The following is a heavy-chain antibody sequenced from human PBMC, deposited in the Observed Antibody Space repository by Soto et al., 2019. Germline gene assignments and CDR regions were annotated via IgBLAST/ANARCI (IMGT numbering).Heavy chain of an antibody. CDR2: IIPIFGTA. CDR1: GGTFSSYA. Sequence: SVKVSCKASGGTFSSYAISWVRQAPGQGLEWMGGIIPIFGTANYAQKFQGRVTITADKSTGTAYMELSSLRSEDTAVYYCASLRYYYDSSGYPIPPAPFDYWGQGTLVTVSS. V-gene: IGHV1-69*06. D-gene: IGHD3-22*01. J-gene: IGHJ4*02. CDR3: ASLRYYYDSSGYPIPPAPFDY.